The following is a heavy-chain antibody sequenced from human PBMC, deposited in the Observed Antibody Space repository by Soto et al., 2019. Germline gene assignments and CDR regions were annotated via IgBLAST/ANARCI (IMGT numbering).Heavy chain of an antibody. CDR3: ARGIVVPAAMREDWFDP. Sequence: QVQLVQSGAEVKKPGASVKVSCKASGYTFTSYGISWVRQAPGQGLEWMGWISAYNGNTNYAQKLQGRVTMTTDTPXSXAYMELRSLRSDDTAVYYCARGIVVPAAMREDWFDPWGQGTLVTVSS. CDR1: GYTFTSYG. CDR2: ISAYNGNT. J-gene: IGHJ5*02. V-gene: IGHV1-18*01. D-gene: IGHD2-2*01.